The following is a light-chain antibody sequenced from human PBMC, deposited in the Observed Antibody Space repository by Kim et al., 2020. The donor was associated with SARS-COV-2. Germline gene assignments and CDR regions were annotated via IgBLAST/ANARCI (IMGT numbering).Light chain of an antibody. CDR2: GAS. Sequence: SQGKRATLSGRASKSVSSSYLGSYQQKPGHAPRLLIYGASSRATGIPDRFSGSGCGTDFTLTISRREHEEFAVYYCQQYGSSPWTFGQGTKVDSK. V-gene: IGKV3-20*01. CDR1: KSVSSSY. J-gene: IGKJ1*01. CDR3: QQYGSSPWT.